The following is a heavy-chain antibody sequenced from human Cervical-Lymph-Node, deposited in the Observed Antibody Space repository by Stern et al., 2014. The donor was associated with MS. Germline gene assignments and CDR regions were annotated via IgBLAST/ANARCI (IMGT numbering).Heavy chain of an antibody. CDR1: GDSITSNNW. CDR2: IYHLGST. J-gene: IGHJ4*02. CDR3: ARQHCTTINWENYYFDN. D-gene: IGHD2/OR15-2a*01. Sequence: QLQLQESGPGLVKPSGTLSLTCAVSGDSITSNNWWSWVRQSPGKGLEWIGEIYHLGSTNYSPSLPSRVTISADKSKNQFSLRLDPVTAANTALYYCARQHCTTINWENYYFDNWGQGPLVPVSS. V-gene: IGHV4-4*02.